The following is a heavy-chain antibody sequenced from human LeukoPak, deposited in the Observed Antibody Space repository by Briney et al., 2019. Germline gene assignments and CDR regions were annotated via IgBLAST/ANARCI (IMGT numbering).Heavy chain of an antibody. V-gene: IGHV3-48*03. J-gene: IGHJ4*02. CDR3: ARVQIVVVPAATHDY. Sequence: GGSLRLSCAASGFTFSSYEMNWVRQAPGKGLEWVSYISSSGSTIYYADSVKGRFTISRDNAKNSLYLQMNSLRAEDTAVYYCARVQIVVVPAATHDYWGQGTLVTVSS. D-gene: IGHD2-2*01. CDR1: GFTFSSYE. CDR2: ISSSGSTI.